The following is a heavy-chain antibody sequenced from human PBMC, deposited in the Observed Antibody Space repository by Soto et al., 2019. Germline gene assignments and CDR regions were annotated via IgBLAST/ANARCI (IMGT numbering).Heavy chain of an antibody. J-gene: IGHJ4*02. D-gene: IGHD3-3*01. CDR2: GSVSGGST. CDR1: GFIFSNYD. V-gene: IGHV3-23*01. CDR3: ASHHVFRFLEALY. Sequence: EVQLLESGGGLVQPGGSLRLSCAASGFIFSNYDMTWVRQAPGKGLEWVSGGSVSGGSTNYADSVKGRFTISRDNSKNTMFLQMNSLRAEDTAVYYGASHHVFRFLEALYWGQGTLVTVSS.